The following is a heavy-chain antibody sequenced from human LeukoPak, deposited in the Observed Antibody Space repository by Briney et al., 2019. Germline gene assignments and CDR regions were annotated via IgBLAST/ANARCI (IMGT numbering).Heavy chain of an antibody. J-gene: IGHJ4*02. D-gene: IGHD2-2*01. V-gene: IGHV3-11*04. CDR3: ARVDCSSTSCYEFHY. CDR2: IRSSGSTK. CDR1: GFTFSDYY. Sequence: PGGSLRLSCAASGFTFSDYYMSWVRQAPGKGLEWVSYIRSSGSTKYYVDSVKGRFTISRDNAKNSLYLQMNSLRAADTAVYFCARVDCSSTSCYEFHYWPQGTLVTVSS.